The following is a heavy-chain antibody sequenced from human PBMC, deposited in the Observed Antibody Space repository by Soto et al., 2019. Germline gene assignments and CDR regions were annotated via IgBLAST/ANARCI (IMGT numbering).Heavy chain of an antibody. CDR3: AREGINNYNEYYFDS. V-gene: IGHV3-21*01. Sequence: GGSLRLSCAASGFTFSSYAMSWVRQAPGKGLEWVSAISGSGNYTHYADFLRGRFTISRDNAKTSLYLQMNSLRAEDTAVYYCAREGINNYNEYYFDSWGQGTVVTVSS. J-gene: IGHJ4*02. CDR2: ISGSGNYT. CDR1: GFTFSSYA. D-gene: IGHD4-4*01.